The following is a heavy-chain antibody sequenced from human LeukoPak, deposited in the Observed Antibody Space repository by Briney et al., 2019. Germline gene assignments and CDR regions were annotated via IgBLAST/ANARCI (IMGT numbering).Heavy chain of an antibody. CDR2: ISGSSSYI. J-gene: IGHJ6*02. CDR3: TRDLRGGSYDGGDFYYYYGMDV. V-gene: IGHV3-21*01. Sequence: GGSLRLSCAASGFIFSSHSMNWVRQAPGKGLEWVSSISGSSSYINYADSVKGRFTLFRDNAKNSLYLHMISLRAEDTAVYYCTRDLRGGSYDGGDFYYYYGMDVWGQGTTVTVAS. D-gene: IGHD2-21*01. CDR1: GFIFSSHS.